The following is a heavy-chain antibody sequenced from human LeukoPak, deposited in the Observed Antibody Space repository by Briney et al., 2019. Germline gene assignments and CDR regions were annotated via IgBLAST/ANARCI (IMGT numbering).Heavy chain of an antibody. V-gene: IGHV3-7*01. CDR3: ARDPLTQKDY. CDR1: GFTFDSYW. J-gene: IGHJ4*02. D-gene: IGHD1-14*01. CDR2: IKQDGNEK. Sequence: GGSLRLSCAASGFTFDSYWMSWVRQAPGKGLEWVANIKQDGNEKYYVDSVKGRFTISRDNAKNSLYLQMNSLRAEDTAVYYCARDPLTQKDYWSLGTLVTVSS.